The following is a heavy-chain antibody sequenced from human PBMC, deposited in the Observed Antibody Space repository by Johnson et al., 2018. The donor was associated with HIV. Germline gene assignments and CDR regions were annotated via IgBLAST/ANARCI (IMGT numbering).Heavy chain of an antibody. J-gene: IGHJ3*02. Sequence: QVQLVESGGGLVQPGGSLRLSCAASGFTFSSYGMHWVRQAPGKGLEWVAVIWYDGSNKYYADSVQGRFTISRDNSKNTLYLQMNSLRAEDTAVYYCARDSEDCSGGSCYFDAFDIWGQGTMVTVSS. D-gene: IGHD2-15*01. CDR2: IWYDGSNK. CDR3: ARDSEDCSGGSCYFDAFDI. V-gene: IGHV3-33*08. CDR1: GFTFSSYG.